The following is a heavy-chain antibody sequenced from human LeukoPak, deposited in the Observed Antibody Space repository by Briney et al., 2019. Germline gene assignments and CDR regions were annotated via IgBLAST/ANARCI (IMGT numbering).Heavy chain of an antibody. J-gene: IGHJ6*03. Sequence: SETLSLTCAVYGGSFSGYYWSWLRQPPGKGLEWIGEINHSGSTNYNPSLKSRVTISVDTSKNQFSLKLSSVTAADTAVYYCARAPLYDSSGYYYGNYYYYMDVWGKGTTVTVSS. V-gene: IGHV4-34*01. D-gene: IGHD3-22*01. CDR3: ARAPLYDSSGYYYGNYYYYMDV. CDR1: GGSFSGYY. CDR2: INHSGST.